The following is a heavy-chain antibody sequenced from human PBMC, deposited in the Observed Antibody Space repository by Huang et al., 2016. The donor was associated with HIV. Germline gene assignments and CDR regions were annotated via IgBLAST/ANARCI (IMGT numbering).Heavy chain of an antibody. J-gene: IGHJ3*02. D-gene: IGHD3-10*01. CDR3: AKGSMANAFDI. Sequence: QVQLVESGGGVVQPGGSLRFSCAASGFTFSSYGMHWVRQAPGKGVEWVAVIRYDGSNKYYADAVRGRFTIARDNSKNTLYLQMNGLRAEDTAVYYCAKGSMANAFDIWGQGTMVTVSS. V-gene: IGHV3-30*02. CDR2: IRYDGSNK. CDR1: GFTFSSYG.